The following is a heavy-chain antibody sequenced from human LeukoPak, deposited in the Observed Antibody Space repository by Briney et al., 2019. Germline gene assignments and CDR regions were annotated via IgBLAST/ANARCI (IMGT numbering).Heavy chain of an antibody. V-gene: IGHV3-30*02. D-gene: IGHD2-15*01. Sequence: GGSLRLSCAASGFTFSSYGMHWVRQAPGKGLEWVAFIRYDGSNKYYADSVKGRFTISRDNSKNTLYLQMNSLRAEDTAVYYCAKGRGVVVVAAYPGARAFDIWGQGTMVTVSS. CDR3: AKGRGVVVVAAYPGARAFDI. CDR2: IRYDGSNK. J-gene: IGHJ3*02. CDR1: GFTFSSYG.